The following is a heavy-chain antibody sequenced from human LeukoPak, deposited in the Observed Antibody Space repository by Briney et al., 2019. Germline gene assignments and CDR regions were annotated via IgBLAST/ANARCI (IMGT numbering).Heavy chain of an antibody. J-gene: IGHJ4*02. CDR3: ARDEDT. CDR2: IYTSGST. Sequence: SQTLSLTCTVSGGSISSGSYYWSWIRQPAGKGLEWIGRIYTSGSTNYNPSLKSRVTISVDTSKNQFSLKLSSVTAADTAVYYCARDEDTWGQGTLVTVSS. CDR1: GGSISSGSYY. V-gene: IGHV4-61*02.